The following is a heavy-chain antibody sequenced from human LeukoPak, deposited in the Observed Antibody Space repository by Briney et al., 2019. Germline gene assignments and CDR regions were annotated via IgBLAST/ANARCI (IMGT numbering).Heavy chain of an antibody. J-gene: IGHJ6*02. Sequence: GGSLRLSCAASGLTFSSYAMSRVPQAPGKGLEWVSAISGSGGSTYYADSVKGRFTISRDNSKNTLYLQMYSLRAEDTAVYYCAKVVDYYGMDVWGQGTTVTVSS. V-gene: IGHV3-23*01. CDR1: GLTFSSYA. CDR3: AKVVDYYGMDV. CDR2: ISGSGGST.